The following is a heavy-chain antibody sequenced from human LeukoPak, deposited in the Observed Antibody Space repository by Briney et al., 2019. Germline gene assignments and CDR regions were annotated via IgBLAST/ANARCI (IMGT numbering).Heavy chain of an antibody. V-gene: IGHV1-58*02. CDR1: GFTFTSSA. CDR2: IVVGSGNT. D-gene: IGHD2/OR15-2a*01. J-gene: IGHJ5*02. Sequence: GASVKVSCKASGFTFTSSAMQWVRQARGQRLEWIGWIVVGSGNTNYAQKFQERVTITRDMSTSTAYMELSSLRSEDTAVYYCAAGNTLDLLWWFDPWGQGTLVTVSS. CDR3: AAGNTLDLLWWFDP.